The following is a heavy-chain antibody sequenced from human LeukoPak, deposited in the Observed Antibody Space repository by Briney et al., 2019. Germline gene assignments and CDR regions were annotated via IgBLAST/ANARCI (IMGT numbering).Heavy chain of an antibody. V-gene: IGHV2-5*01. J-gene: IGHJ3*02. D-gene: IGHD3-3*01. CDR2: FYWNDDK. Sequence: SGPTLVNPTQTLTLTCTFSGFSLSTSGVGVGWIRQPPGKALGWFALFYWNDDKRYSPSLKSRLTITKDTSKNQVVLTMTNMDPVDTATYYCAHSDYDFWSGHHDAFDIWGQGTMVTVSS. CDR3: AHSDYDFWSGHHDAFDI. CDR1: GFSLSTSGVG.